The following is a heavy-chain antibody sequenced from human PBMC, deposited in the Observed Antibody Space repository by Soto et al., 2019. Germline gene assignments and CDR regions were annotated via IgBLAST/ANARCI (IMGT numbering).Heavy chain of an antibody. CDR2: IYYTGGTP. V-gene: IGHV4-59*01. D-gene: IGHD6-13*01. Sequence: NPSETLSLTCTVSGGSINNYYWSWIRQPPGKGLEWIGYIYYTGGTPDYNPSLKSRVTISIDTSKKQFSLKLTSVTGADTAVYFCARAGSSWYDALDYWGRGTLVTVSS. J-gene: IGHJ4*02. CDR3: ARAGSSWYDALDY. CDR1: GGSINNYY.